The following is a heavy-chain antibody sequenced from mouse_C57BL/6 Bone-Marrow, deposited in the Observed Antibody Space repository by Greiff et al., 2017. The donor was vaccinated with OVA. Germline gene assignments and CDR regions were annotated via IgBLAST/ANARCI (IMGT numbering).Heavy chain of an antibody. V-gene: IGHV5-6*01. CDR2: ISSGGSYT. J-gene: IGHJ3*01. D-gene: IGHD1-1*01. CDR3: ARHTYYYGSSPFAY. CDR1: GFTFSSYG. Sequence: EVHLVESGGDLVKPGGSLKLSCAASGFTFSSYGMSWVRQTPDKRLEWVATISSGGSYTYYPDSVKGRFTISRDNAKNTLYLQMSSLKSEDTAMYYCARHTYYYGSSPFAYWGQGTLVTVSA.